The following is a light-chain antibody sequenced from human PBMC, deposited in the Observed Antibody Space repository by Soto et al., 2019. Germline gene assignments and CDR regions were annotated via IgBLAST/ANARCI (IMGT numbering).Light chain of an antibody. Sequence: QSALTQPASVSGSPGQSITISCAGTSSDVGAYNYVSWYQHHPGKAAKLMIYDVNNRPSGDSNRFSGSKSGNTASLTISGLQAEDEADYYCSSWTSGATYVFGSGTQLTVL. CDR2: DVN. CDR3: SSWTSGATYV. CDR1: SSDVGAYNY. V-gene: IGLV2-14*03. J-gene: IGLJ7*01.